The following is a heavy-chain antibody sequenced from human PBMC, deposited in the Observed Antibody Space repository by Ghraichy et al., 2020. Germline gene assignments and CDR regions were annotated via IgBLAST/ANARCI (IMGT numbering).Heavy chain of an antibody. CDR2: ISNHGGYT. V-gene: IGHV3-11*06. CDR1: RFTFSDYY. J-gene: IGHJ4*02. CDR3: ASCIPVSGTGCYYFDY. Sequence: GGSLRLSCAASRFTFSDYYMSWIRQAPGKGLEWVSYISNHGGYTNYADSVKGRFTISRDNAKNSLYLQMNSLGAEDTAVYYCASCIPVSGTGCYYFDYWGQGTLATVSS. D-gene: IGHD6-19*01.